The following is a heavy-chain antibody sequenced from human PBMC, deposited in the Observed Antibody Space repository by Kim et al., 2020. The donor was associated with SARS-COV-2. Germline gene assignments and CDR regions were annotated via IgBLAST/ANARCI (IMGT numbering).Heavy chain of an antibody. CDR1: GFTFSNAW. V-gene: IGHV3-15*01. CDR3: TTDRYYDYVWGSYRLFDY. CDR2: IKSKTDGGTT. D-gene: IGHD3-16*02. Sequence: GGSLRLSCAASGFTFSNAWMSWVRQAPGKGLEWVGRIKSKTDGGTTDYAAPVKGRFTISRDDSKNTLYLQMNSLKTEDTAVYYCTTDRYYDYVWGSYRLFDYWGQGTLVTVSS. J-gene: IGHJ4*02.